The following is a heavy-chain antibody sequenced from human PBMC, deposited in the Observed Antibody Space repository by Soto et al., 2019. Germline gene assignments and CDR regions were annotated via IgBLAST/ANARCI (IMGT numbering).Heavy chain of an antibody. V-gene: IGHV3-23*01. CDR2: ISGSGGST. Sequence: VGSLRLSCAVSGLTFDTYAMSWVRQAPGKGLEWVSAISGSGGSTYYADSVKGRFTISRDNSKNTLYLQMNSLRAEDTAVYYCAKDQQLERLTDYWGQGTLVTVSS. D-gene: IGHD6-13*01. J-gene: IGHJ4*02. CDR3: AKDQQLERLTDY. CDR1: GLTFDTYA.